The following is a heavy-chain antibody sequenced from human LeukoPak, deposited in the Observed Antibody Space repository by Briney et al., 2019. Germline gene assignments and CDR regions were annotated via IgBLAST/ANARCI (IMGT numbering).Heavy chain of an antibody. CDR3: ARRLGSDYYYYYMDV. Sequence: ASVKVSCKASGYTFTSYDINWVRQATGQGREWMGWMNPNSGNTGYAQKFQGRVTMTRNTSISTAYMELSSLRSEDTAVYYCARRLGSDYYYYYMDVWGKGTTVTVSS. J-gene: IGHJ6*03. CDR2: MNPNSGNT. D-gene: IGHD3-9*01. V-gene: IGHV1-8*01. CDR1: GYTFTSYD.